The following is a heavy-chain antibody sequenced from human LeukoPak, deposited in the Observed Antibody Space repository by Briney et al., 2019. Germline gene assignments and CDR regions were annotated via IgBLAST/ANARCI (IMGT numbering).Heavy chain of an antibody. CDR1: GFTVSSNY. CDR2: ISSSGSTI. V-gene: IGHV3-11*04. J-gene: IGHJ5*02. CDR3: ARGLVVPAAPTENWFDP. D-gene: IGHD2-2*01. Sequence: GGSLRLSCAASGFTVSSNYMSWVRQAPGKGLEWVSYISSSGSTIYYADSVKGRFTISRDNAKNSLYLQMNSLRAEDTAVYYCARGLVVPAAPTENWFDPWGQGTLVTVSS.